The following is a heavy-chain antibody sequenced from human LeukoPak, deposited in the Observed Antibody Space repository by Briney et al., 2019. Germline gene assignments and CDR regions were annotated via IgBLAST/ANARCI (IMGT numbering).Heavy chain of an antibody. J-gene: IGHJ4*02. CDR3: AKLLYYYDSSQPY. CDR1: GFTFSTYG. CDR2: ISGSAART. D-gene: IGHD3-22*01. V-gene: IGHV3-23*01. Sequence: GGSLRLSCAASGFTFSTYGMTWVRQAPGRGLEWVSAISGSAARTFYADSVKGRFTISRDNSKNTLSLQMNSLRAEDTAVYYCAKLLYYYDSSQPYWGQGTLVTVSS.